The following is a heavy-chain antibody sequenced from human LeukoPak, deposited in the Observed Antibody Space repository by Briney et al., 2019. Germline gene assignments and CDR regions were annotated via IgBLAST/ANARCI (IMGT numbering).Heavy chain of an antibody. J-gene: IGHJ4*02. V-gene: IGHV4-39*01. Sequence: SETLSLTCTVSGGSISTSFYWGWIRQPPGKGLEWIGSIYYSGSTYYNPSLKSRITISVDTSKDQFSLKLSSVTAADTAVYYCARRTYGSGSYLDYWGQGTLVTVSS. D-gene: IGHD3-10*01. CDR2: IYYSGST. CDR3: ARRTYGSGSYLDY. CDR1: GGSISTSFY.